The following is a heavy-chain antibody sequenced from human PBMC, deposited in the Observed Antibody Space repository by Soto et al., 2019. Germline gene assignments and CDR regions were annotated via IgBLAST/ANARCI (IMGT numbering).Heavy chain of an antibody. Sequence: ASETLSLTCTVSGGSISSYYWSWIRQPPGKGLEWIGYIYYSGGTNYNPSLKSRVTISVDTSKNQFSLKLSSVTAADTAVYYCARRYGDCFDYWGQGTLVTVSS. CDR2: IYYSGGT. CDR1: GGSISSYY. CDR3: ARRYGDCFDY. V-gene: IGHV4-59*08. J-gene: IGHJ4*02. D-gene: IGHD4-17*01.